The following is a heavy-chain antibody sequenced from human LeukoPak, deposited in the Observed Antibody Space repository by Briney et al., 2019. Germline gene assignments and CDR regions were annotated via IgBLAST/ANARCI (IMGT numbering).Heavy chain of an antibody. CDR1: GGSISNYY. D-gene: IGHD6-13*01. CDR3: ARNLIPEQLVLNF. Sequence: SETQSLTCTVSGGSISNYYWNWIRQPPGKGLEWIGYIYYTGSTNYNPSLKSRVTMSVDTSKNQFSLNLKSVTPEDTAVYYCARNLIPEQLVLNFWGQGTLVTVSS. V-gene: IGHV4-59*01. CDR2: IYYTGST. J-gene: IGHJ4*02.